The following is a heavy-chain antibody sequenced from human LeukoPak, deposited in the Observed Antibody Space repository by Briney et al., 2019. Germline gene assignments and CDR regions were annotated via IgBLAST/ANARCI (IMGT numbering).Heavy chain of an antibody. J-gene: IGHJ4*02. CDR1: GFTFSDYY. CDR3: AKSPPPYVWGSYRYTEDY. V-gene: IGHV3-11*01. CDR2: ISSSGSTI. Sequence: GGSLRLSCAASGFTFSDYYMSWIRQAPGKGLEWGSYISSSGSTIYYADSVKGRFTIARDNAKNSLYLQMNSLRAEDTAVYYCAKSPPPYVWGSYRYTEDYWGQGTLVTVSS. D-gene: IGHD3-16*02.